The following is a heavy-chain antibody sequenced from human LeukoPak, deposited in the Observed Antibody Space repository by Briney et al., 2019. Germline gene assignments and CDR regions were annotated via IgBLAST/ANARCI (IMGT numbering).Heavy chain of an antibody. Sequence: SETLSLTCTVSGGSISSGGHSWIWMRQPPGKGLEWIGYIYPSGSTYYSPSLEGRVTISVDRSKNQFSLKLSSVTAADTAVYYCARNYYDTSGYPYFDYWGQGTLVTVSS. CDR1: GGSISSGGHS. D-gene: IGHD3-22*01. CDR2: IYPSGST. J-gene: IGHJ4*02. V-gene: IGHV4-30-2*01. CDR3: ARNYYDTSGYPYFDY.